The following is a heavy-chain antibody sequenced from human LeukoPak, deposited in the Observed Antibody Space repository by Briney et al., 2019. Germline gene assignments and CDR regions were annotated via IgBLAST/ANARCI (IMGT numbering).Heavy chain of an antibody. CDR3: AKDMGAQDGYYFDH. D-gene: IGHD1-26*01. Sequence: GGSLRLSCAASGFTFSSYGMHWVRQAPGKGLEWVAVIWYDGSNKYYADSVKGRFTISRDNSKNTLYLQMNSLRAEDTAVYYCAKDMGAQDGYYFDHWGQGTLVTVSS. CDR2: IWYDGSNK. CDR1: GFTFSSYG. V-gene: IGHV3-33*06. J-gene: IGHJ4*02.